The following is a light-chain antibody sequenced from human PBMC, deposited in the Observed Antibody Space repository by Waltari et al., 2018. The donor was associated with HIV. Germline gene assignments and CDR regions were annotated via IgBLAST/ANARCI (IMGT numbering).Light chain of an antibody. CDR2: GNS. CDR3: QSYDRSLSAFV. CDR1: SSNIGAGYD. V-gene: IGLV1-40*01. J-gene: IGLJ1*01. Sequence: QSVLTQPPSVSGAPGQRVTISCTGSSSNIGAGYDVLWYQQLPATAPKLLIYGNSNRPSGVPDRFSGSQSGTSASLAITGLQSGDEADFYCQSYDRSLSAFVFGTGTKVTVL.